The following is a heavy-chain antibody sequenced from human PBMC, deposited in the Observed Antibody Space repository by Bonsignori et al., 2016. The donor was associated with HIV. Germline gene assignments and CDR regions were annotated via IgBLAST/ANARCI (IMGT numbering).Heavy chain of an antibody. CDR1: GGSISSGDYY. Sequence: SETLSLTCTVSGGSISSGDYYWSWIRQPPGKGLEWIGYIYYSGSTYYNPSLKSRVTISVDTSKNQFSLKLSSVTAADTAVYYCAFGVTMVRGATSDAFDIWGQGDNGHRLL. CDR3: AFGVTMVRGATSDAFDI. CDR2: IYYSGST. V-gene: IGHV4-30-4*08. J-gene: IGHJ3*02. D-gene: IGHD3-10*01.